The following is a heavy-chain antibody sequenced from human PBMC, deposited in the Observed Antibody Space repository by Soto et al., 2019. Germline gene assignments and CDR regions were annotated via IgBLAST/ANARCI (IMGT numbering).Heavy chain of an antibody. J-gene: IGHJ5*02. Sequence: ASVKVSCKASGGTFSSYTISWVRQAPGQGLEWMGRIIPILGIANYAQKFQGRVTITADKSTSTAYMELSSLRSEDTAVYYCARAFVAPEDSSSWSSNWFDPWGQGTLVTVSS. CDR3: ARAFVAPEDSSSWSSNWFDP. D-gene: IGHD6-13*01. CDR2: IIPILGIA. V-gene: IGHV1-69*02. CDR1: GGTFSSYT.